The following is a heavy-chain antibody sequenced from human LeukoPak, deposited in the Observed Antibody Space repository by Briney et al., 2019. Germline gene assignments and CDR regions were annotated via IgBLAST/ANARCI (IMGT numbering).Heavy chain of an antibody. CDR1: GGSFSGYY. CDR2: INHSGST. D-gene: IGHD5-12*01. CDR3: ARISGPPFDY. V-gene: IGHV4-34*01. J-gene: IGHJ4*02. Sequence: SETLSLTCAVYGGSFSGYYWSWIRQPPGKGLEWIGEINHSGSTNYNPSLKSRVTISVDTSKNQFSLKLSSVTAADTAVYYCARISGPPFDYWGREPWSPSPQ.